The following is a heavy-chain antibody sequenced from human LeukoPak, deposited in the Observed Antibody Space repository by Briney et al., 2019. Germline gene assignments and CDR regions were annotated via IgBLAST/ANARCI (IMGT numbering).Heavy chain of an antibody. CDR1: GFTFSSYS. V-gene: IGHV3-21*01. CDR3: ARGGGYCSGGSCLDKYYYYYYIDV. D-gene: IGHD2-15*01. J-gene: IGHJ6*03. Sequence: GGSLRLSCAASGFTFSSYSMNWVRQAPGKGLEWVSSISSSSSYIYYADSVKGRFTISRDNAKNSLYLQMNSLRAEDTAVYYCARGGGYCSGGSCLDKYYYYYYIDVWGKGTTVTVSS. CDR2: ISSSSSYI.